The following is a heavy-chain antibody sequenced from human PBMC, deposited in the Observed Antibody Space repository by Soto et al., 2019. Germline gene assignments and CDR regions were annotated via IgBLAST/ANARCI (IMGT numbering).Heavy chain of an antibody. V-gene: IGHV5-51*01. CDR2: IHPGESDT. Sequence: SGESLKISGKASGYSFPTYCIAWVRHMPRKGLEWMGSIHPGESDTRYSPSFQGQVTISADRSITTAYLQWSSLKASDTAMYYCARHEATYYNFYGMDVWGQGTTVTVSS. CDR1: GYSFPTYC. CDR3: ARHEATYYNFYGMDV. J-gene: IGHJ6*02.